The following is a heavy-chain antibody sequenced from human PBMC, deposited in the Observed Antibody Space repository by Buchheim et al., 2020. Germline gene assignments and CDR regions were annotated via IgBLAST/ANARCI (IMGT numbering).Heavy chain of an antibody. CDR3: AKRRGTSYWAAFDI. J-gene: IGHJ3*02. V-gene: IGHV3-23*01. CDR1: GFTFNNYA. CDR2: ISDSGSTT. D-gene: IGHD2-2*01. Sequence: EVQLLESGGGLVQPGGSLRLSCAASGFTFNNYAMSWVRQAPGKGLEWVSAISDSGSTTYYADSVKGRFTISRDNSKNTLYMQMNSLGAGGTAIYHCAKRRGTSYWAAFDIWGRGT.